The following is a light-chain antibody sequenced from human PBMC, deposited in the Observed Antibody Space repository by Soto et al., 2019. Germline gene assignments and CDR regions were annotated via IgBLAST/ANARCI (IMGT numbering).Light chain of an antibody. CDR2: GAS. Sequence: ETVLTQSPATLSVSPGERATLSCRASQSVDNNLAWYQQKPGQAPRLLIYGASTRATGIPARFSGSGSGTDFTLTISSLQSEDFAVYFCQQFYTWPQTFGHGTMVEI. CDR3: QQFYTWPQT. CDR1: QSVDNN. V-gene: IGKV3-15*01. J-gene: IGKJ1*01.